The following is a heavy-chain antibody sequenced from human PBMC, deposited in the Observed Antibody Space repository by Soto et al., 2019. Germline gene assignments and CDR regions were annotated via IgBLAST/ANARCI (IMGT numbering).Heavy chain of an antibody. CDR3: AKDLSHDYSNYGFPDY. J-gene: IGHJ4*02. D-gene: IGHD4-4*01. CDR2: ISYDGSNK. V-gene: IGHV3-30*18. CDR1: GLTFSSYG. Sequence: GGSLRLSCAASGLTFSSYGMHWVRQAPGKGLEWVAVISYDGSNKYYADSVKGRFTISRDNSKNTLYLQMNSLRAEDTAVYYCAKDLSHDYSNYGFPDYWGQGTLVTVSS.